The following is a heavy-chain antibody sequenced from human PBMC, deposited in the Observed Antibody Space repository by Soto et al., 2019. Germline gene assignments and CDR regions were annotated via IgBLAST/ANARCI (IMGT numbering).Heavy chain of an antibody. J-gene: IGHJ4*02. CDR1: GYNFAGYW. Sequence: GESLKISCKGSGYNFAGYWIAWARQMPGKGLELMGIIYPSDSDTRYRPSFQGQVTISADKSISSAYLQWSSLRASDTAMYYCARGGVSTRTFDYWGQGTPVTVSS. CDR2: IYPSDSDT. D-gene: IGHD3-3*01. CDR3: ARGGVSTRTFDY. V-gene: IGHV5-51*01.